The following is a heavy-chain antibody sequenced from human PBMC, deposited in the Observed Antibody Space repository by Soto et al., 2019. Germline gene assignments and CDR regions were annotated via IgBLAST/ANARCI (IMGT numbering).Heavy chain of an antibody. V-gene: IGHV4-34*01. CDR2: INHSGST. D-gene: IGHD4-4*01. CDR1: GGSFSGYY. CDR3: ARLLYSNSPFYYYYYGMDV. J-gene: IGHJ6*02. Sequence: SETLSLTCAVYGGSFSGYYWSWIRQPPGKGLEWIGEINHSGSTNYNPSLKSRVTISVGTSKNQFSLKLSSVTAADTAVYYCARLLYSNSPFYYYYYGMDVWGQGTTVTVSS.